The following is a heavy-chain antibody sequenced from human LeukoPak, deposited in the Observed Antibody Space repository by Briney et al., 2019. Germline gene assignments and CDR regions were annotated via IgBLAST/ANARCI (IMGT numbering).Heavy chain of an antibody. CDR2: INSDGSST. CDR3: SSGNSHAFDI. D-gene: IGHD4-23*01. Sequence: GGSLRLSCAASGFTFSSYWMHWVRQAPGKGLVWVSRINSDGSSTSYADAVKGRFTISRDNAKNTLYLQMNNLRAEDTAVYYCSSGNSHAFDIWGQGTMVTVSS. CDR1: GFTFSSYW. V-gene: IGHV3-74*01. J-gene: IGHJ3*02.